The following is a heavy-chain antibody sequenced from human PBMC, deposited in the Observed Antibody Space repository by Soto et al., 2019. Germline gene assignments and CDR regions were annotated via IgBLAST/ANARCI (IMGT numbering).Heavy chain of an antibody. CDR2: INSD. D-gene: IGHD5-18*01. CDR1: GFTLKSYA. J-gene: IGHJ4*02. V-gene: IGHV3-74*01. CDR3: VRGAATAGYYFDY. Sequence: GGSLRLSCAASGFTLKSYAMHWVRQAPGKGLLWVSRINSDDADSVKGRFTITRDNAKNVLYLQLNSLRVEDTAVYYCVRGAATAGYYFDYWGQGTLVTVSS.